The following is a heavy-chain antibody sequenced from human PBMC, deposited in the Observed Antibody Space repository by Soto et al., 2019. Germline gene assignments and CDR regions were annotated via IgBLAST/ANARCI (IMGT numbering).Heavy chain of an antibody. CDR3: AKGGMTTAMVRFDY. CDR1: GFTFSSYW. V-gene: IGHV3-74*03. D-gene: IGHD5-18*01. CDR2: INSDGGDT. J-gene: IGHJ4*02. Sequence: GGSLRLSCAASGFTFSSYWMHWVRRAPGKGPVWVSHINSDGGDTTYADSVKGRFTISRDNAKNTLYLQMNSLRAEDTAVYYCAKGGMTTAMVRFDYWGQGTLVTVSS.